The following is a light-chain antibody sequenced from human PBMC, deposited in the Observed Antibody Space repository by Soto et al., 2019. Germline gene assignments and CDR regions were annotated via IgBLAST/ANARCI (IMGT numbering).Light chain of an antibody. J-gene: IGKJ5*01. CDR3: QQRKSYPIT. V-gene: IGKV1-9*01. CDR2: AAS. Sequence: DIQLTQSPSFLSASVGDRVTITCRASQDINTYLAWYQQKPGEAPKLPIFAASTLQNGVPSRFSGSGSGTEFTVTITSLQPEDFATYYCQQRKSYPITFGQGTRLEIK. CDR1: QDINTY.